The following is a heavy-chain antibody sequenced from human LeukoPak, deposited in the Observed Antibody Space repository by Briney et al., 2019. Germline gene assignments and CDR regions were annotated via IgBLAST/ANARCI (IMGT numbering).Heavy chain of an antibody. CDR1: GYTFTGYY. D-gene: IGHD6-19*01. CDR2: INPNNGDT. V-gene: IGHV1-2*02. CDR3: ARDQQWLARGRYFDL. J-gene: IGHJ2*01. Sequence: ASVKVSCKASGYTFTGYYLHWVRQAPGQGLEWMGWINPNNGDTNYAQKFQARVTTARDTSINTAYMEMISLKSDDTAVYYCARDQQWLARGRYFDLWGRGTPVTVSS.